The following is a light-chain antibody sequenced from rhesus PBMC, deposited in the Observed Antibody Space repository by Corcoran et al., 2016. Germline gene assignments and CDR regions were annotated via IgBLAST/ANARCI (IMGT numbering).Light chain of an antibody. Sequence: DIQMTQSPSSLSASVGDSVTITCRASQGISNYLSWYQQKPGKAPKRLVYAASSLESGVPSRFSGSGSGTEFTLTISSLQPEDFAAYYCLQYNSKPFTFGPGTKLDIK. CDR1: QGISNY. J-gene: IGKJ3*01. CDR3: LQYNSKPFT. V-gene: IGKV1-36*01. CDR2: AAS.